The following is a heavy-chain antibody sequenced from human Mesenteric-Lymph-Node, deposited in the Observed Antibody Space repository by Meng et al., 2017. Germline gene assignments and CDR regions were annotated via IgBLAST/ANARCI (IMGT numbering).Heavy chain of an antibody. CDR1: GFTFSSYS. CDR3: ARDTTWHNFDS. CDR2: VGGDGSDP. J-gene: IGHJ4*02. V-gene: IGHV3-7*01. Sequence: GESLKISCAASGFTFSSYSMNWVRQAPGKGLEWVANVGGDGSDPYYVDSVKGRFTISRDNARNSLYLQMDSLRADDTAVYYCARDTTWHNFDSWGQGTLVTVSS. D-gene: IGHD1-1*01.